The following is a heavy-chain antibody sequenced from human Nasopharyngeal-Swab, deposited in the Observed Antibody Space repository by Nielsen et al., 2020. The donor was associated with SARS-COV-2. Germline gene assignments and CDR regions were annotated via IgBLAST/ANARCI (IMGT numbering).Heavy chain of an antibody. J-gene: IGHJ4*02. Sequence: GGSLRLSCAASGFTFSGSAMHWVRQASGKGLEWVGRIRSKANSYATAYAASVKGRFTISRDDSKNTAYLQMNSMKTEDAAVYYCTSRNPETGSYWGQGTLVTVSS. CDR3: TSRNPETGSY. V-gene: IGHV3-73*01. CDR1: GFTFSGSA. D-gene: IGHD1-14*01. CDR2: IRSKANSYAT.